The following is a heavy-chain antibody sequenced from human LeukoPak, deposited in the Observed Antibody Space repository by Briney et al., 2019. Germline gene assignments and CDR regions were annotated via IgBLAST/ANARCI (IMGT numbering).Heavy chain of an antibody. CDR2: IYYSGST. V-gene: IGHV4-61*01. CDR3: ARESYSYGYGYYFDY. D-gene: IGHD5-18*01. J-gene: IGHJ4*02. CDR1: GGSVSSGSYY. Sequence: SETLSLTCTVSGGSVSSGSYYWSWIRQPPGKGLEWIGYIYYSGSTNYNPSLKSRVTISVDTSKNQFSLKLSSVTAADTAVYYCARESYSYGYGYYFDYWGQGTLVTVSS.